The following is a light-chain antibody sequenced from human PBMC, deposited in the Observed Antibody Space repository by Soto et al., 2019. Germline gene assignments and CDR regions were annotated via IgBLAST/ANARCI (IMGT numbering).Light chain of an antibody. CDR2: GAS. J-gene: IGKJ1*01. V-gene: IGKV3-20*01. CDR1: QSVSSSY. Sequence: EIVLTQSPGTLSLSPGEGATLSCRASQSVSSSYLAWYQQKLGQAPRLLIYGASSRATGIPDRFSGSGSGTDFTLTINRLEPEDFAVYYCQQYGSSPWTFGQGTKVDIK. CDR3: QQYGSSPWT.